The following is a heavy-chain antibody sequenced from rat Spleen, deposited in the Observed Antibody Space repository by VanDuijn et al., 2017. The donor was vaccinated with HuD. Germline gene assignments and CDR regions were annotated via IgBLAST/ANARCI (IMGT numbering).Heavy chain of an antibody. CDR1: GFTFNDYY. CDR2: INYDGGST. V-gene: IGHV5-20*01. Sequence: EVQLVESGGDLVQPGGSLKLSCAASGFTFNDYYMAWVRQAPTKGLEWVASINYDGGSTYYRDSVKGRFTISRENAKSSLFLQMDSLRSEDTATYYCATDGSRISRFAYWGQGTLVTVSS. CDR3: ATDGSRISRFAY. D-gene: IGHD2-7*01. J-gene: IGHJ3*01.